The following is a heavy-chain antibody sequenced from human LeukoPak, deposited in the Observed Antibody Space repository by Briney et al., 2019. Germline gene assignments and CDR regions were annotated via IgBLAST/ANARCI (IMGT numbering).Heavy chain of an antibody. CDR1: EFTFRSYA. CDR2: ISDSGGST. CDR3: AKFGSGNYYNFDY. D-gene: IGHD3-10*01. V-gene: IGHV3-23*01. J-gene: IGHJ4*02. Sequence: GGSLRLSCAASEFTFRSYAMSWVRQAPGKGLEWVSVISDSGGSTYHADSVKGRFTISRDNSKNTLYLHMNSLRAEDTAVYYCAKFGSGNYYNFDYWGQGTLVTVSS.